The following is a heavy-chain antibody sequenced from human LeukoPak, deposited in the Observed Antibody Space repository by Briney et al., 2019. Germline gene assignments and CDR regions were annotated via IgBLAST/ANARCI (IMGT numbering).Heavy chain of an antibody. J-gene: IGHJ4*02. V-gene: IGHV3-23*01. CDR3: AKGLEAATLYYFDY. CDR1: GYTFSGYA. Sequence: GGSLRLSCAASGYTFSGYAMSWVRQAPGKGLEWVSAISGSGGSTYYADSVKGRFTISRDNSKNTLYLQMNSLRAEDTAVYYCAKGLEAATLYYFDYWGQGTLVTVSS. D-gene: IGHD2-15*01. CDR2: ISGSGGST.